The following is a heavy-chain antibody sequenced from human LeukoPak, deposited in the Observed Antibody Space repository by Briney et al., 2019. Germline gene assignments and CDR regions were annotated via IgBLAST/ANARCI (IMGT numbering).Heavy chain of an antibody. Sequence: PGGSLRLSCAASGFTFSSYSMNWVRQAPGKGLEWVSSISSSSSYIYYADSVKGRSTISRDNAKNSLYLQMNSLRAEDTAVYYCARKNLSSGWYYVYWGQGTLVTVSS. CDR3: ARKNLSSGWYYVY. J-gene: IGHJ4*02. CDR2: ISSSSSYI. D-gene: IGHD6-19*01. CDR1: GFTFSSYS. V-gene: IGHV3-21*01.